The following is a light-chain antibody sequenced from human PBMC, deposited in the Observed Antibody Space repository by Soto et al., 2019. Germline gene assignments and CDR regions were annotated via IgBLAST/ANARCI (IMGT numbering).Light chain of an antibody. CDR1: SSDVGSYNF. CDR2: EGS. V-gene: IGLV2-23*01. Sequence: QSALTQPASVSGSPGQSITISCTGTSSDVGSYNFVSWYQQHPGKAPKVMIYEGSKRPSGVSNRFSGSKSGNTASLTISGLQAEDEADYYCCSYAGSSPVFGGGTKLTVL. J-gene: IGLJ2*01. CDR3: CSYAGSSPV.